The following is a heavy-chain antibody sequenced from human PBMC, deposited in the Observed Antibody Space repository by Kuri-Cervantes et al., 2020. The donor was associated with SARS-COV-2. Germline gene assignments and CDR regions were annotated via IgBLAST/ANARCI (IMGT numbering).Heavy chain of an antibody. Sequence: GSLRLSCAVFGGSFSGYYWSWIRQSPGKGLEWIGKINHSGSTNYNPSLRSRVTISVDTSKNQFSLKLSSVTAADTAVYYCAREGSDIVVVPAAIRVYYYMDVWGKGTTVTVSS. CDR2: INHSGST. J-gene: IGHJ6*03. CDR1: GGSFSGYY. CDR3: AREGSDIVVVPAAIRVYYYMDV. D-gene: IGHD2-2*01. V-gene: IGHV4-34*01.